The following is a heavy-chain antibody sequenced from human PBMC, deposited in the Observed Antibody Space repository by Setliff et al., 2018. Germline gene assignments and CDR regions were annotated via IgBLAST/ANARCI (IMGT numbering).Heavy chain of an antibody. Sequence: GGSLRLSCVASGFTFSNYYIYWARQVPGKGLEWVSSISSSSSYIYYADSVKRRFTISRDNSKNKLYLQMNSLRAEDAAVYYCCSGSYLFVYSGQGSLVTVSS. CDR1: GFTFSNYY. V-gene: IGHV3-21*04. CDR3: CSGSYLFVY. CDR2: ISSSSSYI. D-gene: IGHD1-26*01. J-gene: IGHJ4*02.